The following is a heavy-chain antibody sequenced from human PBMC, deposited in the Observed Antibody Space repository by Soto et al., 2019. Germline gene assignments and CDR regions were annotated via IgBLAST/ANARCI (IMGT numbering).Heavy chain of an antibody. CDR2: ISLRHHST. CDR3: ARSSGGIFGISIEGTNWFAP. D-gene: IGHD1-26*01. CDR1: GYTFVDYF. V-gene: IGHV1-46*01. J-gene: IGHJ5*02. Sequence: ASVKVSCKTSGYTFVDYFIHWVRQAPGQGREWMGIISLRHHSTSYAQKFQDRLSVTRDPSSTTIYMELSSLRSEDTAVYYCARSSGGIFGISIEGTNWFAPWGQGTLVTVSS.